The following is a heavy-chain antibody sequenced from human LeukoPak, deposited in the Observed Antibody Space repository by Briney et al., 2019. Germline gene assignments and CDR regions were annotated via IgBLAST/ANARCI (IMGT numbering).Heavy chain of an antibody. J-gene: IGHJ6*02. D-gene: IGHD2-15*01. CDR1: GFMFNTYA. Sequence: GGSLRLSCAASGFMFNTYAMHWVRQAPGKGLEWVAVISYDGSNEYYADSVKGRFTISRDDSENTLYLHMNSLRAEDTAVYYCARSNDQDCSGGSCYPYYYYGMDVWGQGTTVTVSS. V-gene: IGHV3-30-3*01. CDR3: ARSNDQDCSGGSCYPYYYYGMDV. CDR2: ISYDGSNE.